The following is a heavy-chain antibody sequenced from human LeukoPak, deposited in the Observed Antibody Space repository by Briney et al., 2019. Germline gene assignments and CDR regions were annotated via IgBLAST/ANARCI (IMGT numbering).Heavy chain of an antibody. J-gene: IGHJ6*02. V-gene: IGHV4-59*01. CDR2: IYYSGST. CDR1: GGSISSYY. CDR3: ARAPRSYYYYGMDV. Sequence: SETLSLTCTVSGGSISSYYWSWIRQPPGKGLEWIGYIYYSGSTNYNPSLKSRVTISVDTSKNQFSLKLSSVTAADTAVYYRARAPRSYYYYGMDVWGQGTTVTVSS.